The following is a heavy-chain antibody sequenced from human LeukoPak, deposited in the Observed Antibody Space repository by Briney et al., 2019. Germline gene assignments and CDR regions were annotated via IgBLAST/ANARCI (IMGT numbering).Heavy chain of an antibody. J-gene: IGHJ4*02. V-gene: IGHV1-18*01. CDR1: GYTFTSYT. CDR2: INTYNANT. Sequence: ASVKVSCKTSGYTFTSYTINWVRQAPGQGLEWMGWINTYNANTNYAQKLQGRVTMTIDTSTSTAYMELSSLRSEDTAVYYCARARTGYGSGLRGRLVLGYWGQGTLVTVSS. D-gene: IGHD3-10*01. CDR3: ARARTGYGSGLRGRLVLGY.